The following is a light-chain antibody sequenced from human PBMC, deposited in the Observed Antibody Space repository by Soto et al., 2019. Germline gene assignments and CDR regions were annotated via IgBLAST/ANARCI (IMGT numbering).Light chain of an antibody. V-gene: IGLV2-14*01. CDR2: DIN. Sequence: QSALTQPASVSGSPGQSITISCTGTSSDVGNYIFVSWYRQHPGKAPKLMIYDINSRPSGVSNRFSGSKSGNTASLTISGPQAEDEADYYCVSYTTSASYVFGTGTKVTVL. J-gene: IGLJ1*01. CDR1: SSDVGNYIF. CDR3: VSYTTSASYV.